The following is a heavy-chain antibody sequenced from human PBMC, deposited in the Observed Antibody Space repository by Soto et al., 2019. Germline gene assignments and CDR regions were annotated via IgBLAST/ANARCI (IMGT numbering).Heavy chain of an antibody. CDR1: GYTFTSYG. CDR3: ARGGGWYEHRKWFDP. CDR2: ISAYNGST. J-gene: IGHJ5*02. V-gene: IGHV1-18*01. D-gene: IGHD6-19*01. Sequence: ASLKVSCKSSGYTFTSYGIIWVRQAPGQGLEWMGWISAYNGSTNYAQKLQGRVTMTTDTSTSTAYMELRSLRSDDTAVYYCARGGGWYEHRKWFDPWGQGTLVTVSS.